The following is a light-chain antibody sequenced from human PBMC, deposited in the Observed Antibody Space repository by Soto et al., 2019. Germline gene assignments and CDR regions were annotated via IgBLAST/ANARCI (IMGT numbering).Light chain of an antibody. J-gene: IGLJ3*02. V-gene: IGLV2-14*01. Sequence: QSALTQPASVSGSPGQSITISCTGTSSDIGAYNYVSWYQQHPGKAPKLMIYDVSHRPSGISNRFSGSKSGNTASLTISGLQAEDEADYYCSSSTSSTTHLVFGGGTKLTVL. CDR3: SSSTSSTTHLV. CDR2: DVS. CDR1: SSDIGAYNY.